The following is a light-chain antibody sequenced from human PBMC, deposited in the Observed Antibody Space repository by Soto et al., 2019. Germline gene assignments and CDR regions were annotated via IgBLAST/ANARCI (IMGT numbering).Light chain of an antibody. V-gene: IGKV3-20*01. CDR3: QQYCNSPIT. Sequence: EIVLTQSPGTLSLSPGERATLSCRASQSVSSSYLAWYQRKPGQAPRRLIYGASTRATGIPDRFSGSGSGTDFTLTISRLEPEDCAVYYCQQYCNSPITFGQGTRLEIK. CDR1: QSVSSSY. J-gene: IGKJ5*01. CDR2: GAS.